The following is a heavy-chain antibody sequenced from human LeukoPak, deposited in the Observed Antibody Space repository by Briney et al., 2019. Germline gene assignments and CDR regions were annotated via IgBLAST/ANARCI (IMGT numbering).Heavy chain of an antibody. CDR3: ARGSDYPNYYYYMDV. V-gene: IGHV3-23*01. CDR1: GFTFSSYA. Sequence: TGGSLRLSCAASGFTFSSYAMSWVHQAPGKGLEWVSDISGSGGSRHYADSVKGRFTISRDISKNTLYLQMNSLRAEDTAVYYCARGSDYPNYYYYMDVWGKGTTVTISS. CDR2: ISGSGGSR. J-gene: IGHJ6*03. D-gene: IGHD4-11*01.